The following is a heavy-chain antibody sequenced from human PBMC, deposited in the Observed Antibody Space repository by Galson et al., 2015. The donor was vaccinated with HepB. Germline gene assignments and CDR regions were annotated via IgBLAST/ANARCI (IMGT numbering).Heavy chain of an antibody. D-gene: IGHD3-22*01. V-gene: IGHV3-21*01. Sequence: SLRLSCAASGCTFSSYSMNWVRQAQGKGLEWVSSISSSSSYIYYADSVKGRFTISRDNAKNSLYLQMNSLRAEDTAVYYCARDGDYYDSSGYWIHYFDYWGQGTLVTVSS. CDR2: ISSSSSYI. CDR1: GCTFSSYS. J-gene: IGHJ4*02. CDR3: ARDGDYYDSSGYWIHYFDY.